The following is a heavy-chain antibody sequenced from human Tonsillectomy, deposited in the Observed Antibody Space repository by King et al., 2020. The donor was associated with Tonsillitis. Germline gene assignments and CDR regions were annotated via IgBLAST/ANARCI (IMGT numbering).Heavy chain of an antibody. CDR1: GFTFSIYG. CDR2: ILYVVSDK. V-gene: IGHV3-33*08. CDR3: ARDQRYSSGWYGYIEH. D-gene: IGHD6-19*01. J-gene: IGHJ4*02. Sequence: VQLVESGGGVVQPGRSLRLSCVASGFTFSIYGMHLVRQAPGKGLEWVAIILYVVSDKYYADSVKGRFTMSRDNSKNTVYLQMDSLRAEDTAVYYCARDQRYSSGWYGYIEHWGQGTLVTVSS.